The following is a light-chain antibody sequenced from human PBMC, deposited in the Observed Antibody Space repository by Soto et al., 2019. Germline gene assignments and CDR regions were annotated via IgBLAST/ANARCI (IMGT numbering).Light chain of an antibody. J-gene: IGLJ1*01. CDR3: SSYTSSSTALYV. V-gene: IGLV2-14*01. Sequence: QSVLTQPASVSGSPGQSITISCTGTSSDVGGYNYVSWCQQHPGKAPKLMIYDVSNRPSGVSNRFSGSKSGNTASLTISGLQAEDEADYYYSSYTSSSTALYVFGTGTKVTVL. CDR1: SSDVGGYNY. CDR2: DVS.